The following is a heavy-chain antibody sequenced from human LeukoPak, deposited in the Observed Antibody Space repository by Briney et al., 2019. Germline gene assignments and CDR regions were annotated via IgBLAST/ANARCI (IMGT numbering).Heavy chain of an antibody. Sequence: PGGSLRLSCAASGFTFSSYAMSWVLQAPGKGLEWVSGISGSGGSTYYADSVKGRFTISRDNSKNTLYLQMNSLRAEDTAVYYCAKDLVEASVGYYFDYWGQGTLVTVSS. CDR1: GFTFSSYA. J-gene: IGHJ4*02. CDR2: ISGSGGST. V-gene: IGHV3-23*01. CDR3: AKDLVEASVGYYFDY. D-gene: IGHD3-16*01.